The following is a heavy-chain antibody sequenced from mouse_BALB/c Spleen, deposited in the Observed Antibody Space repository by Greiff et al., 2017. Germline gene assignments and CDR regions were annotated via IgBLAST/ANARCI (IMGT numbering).Heavy chain of an antibody. D-gene: IGHD2-4*01. V-gene: IGHV5-4*02. Sequence: EVQLQESGGGLVKPGGSLKLSCAASGFTFSDYYMYWVRQTPEKRLEWVATISDGGSYTYYPDSVKGRFTISRDNAKNNLYLQMSSLKSEDTAMYYCATIYYDYDGFAYWGQGTLVTVSA. CDR1: GFTFSDYY. J-gene: IGHJ3*01. CDR2: ISDGGSYT. CDR3: ATIYYDYDGFAY.